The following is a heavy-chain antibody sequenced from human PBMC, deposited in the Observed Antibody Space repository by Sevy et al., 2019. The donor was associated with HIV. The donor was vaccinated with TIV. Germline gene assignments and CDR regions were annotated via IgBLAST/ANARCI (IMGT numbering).Heavy chain of an antibody. V-gene: IGHV3-7*01. J-gene: IGHJ4*02. Sequence: GGSLRLSCAASGFTFSSYAMTWVRQAPGKGLEWVANINRDGSEKSYVDSVKGRFTISRDDAKNSLYLQMNSLRVEDTATYYCASDYSWGQGTLVTVSS. CDR2: INRDGSEK. CDR1: GFTFSSYA. CDR3: ASDYS.